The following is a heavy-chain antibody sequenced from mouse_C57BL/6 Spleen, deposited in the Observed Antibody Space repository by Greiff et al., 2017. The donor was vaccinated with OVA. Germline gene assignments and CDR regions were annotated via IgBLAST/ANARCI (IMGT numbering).Heavy chain of an antibody. J-gene: IGHJ3*01. CDR3: ARGGNGYDRFAY. D-gene: IGHD2-2*01. Sequence: VQLQQSGPELVKPGASVKISCKASGYTFTDYYMNWVKQSHGKSLEWIGDINPNNGGTSYNQKFKGKATLTVDKSSSTAYMELRSLTSEDSAVYYCARGGNGYDRFAYWGQGTLVTVSA. CDR2: INPNNGGT. CDR1: GYTFTDYY. V-gene: IGHV1-26*01.